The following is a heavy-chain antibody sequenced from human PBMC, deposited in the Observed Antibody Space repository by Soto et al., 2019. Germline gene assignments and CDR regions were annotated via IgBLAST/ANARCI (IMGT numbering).Heavy chain of an antibody. D-gene: IGHD1-26*01. Sequence: PSETLSLTCAVYGESFSCYYWSWIRQPPGKGLEYIGEINHSGSIIYNPSLKSRVTISVDTSKNQFSLKLSSVTAADTAVYYCARMGDTNYWGQGTLVTVSS. CDR3: ARMGDTNY. V-gene: IGHV4-34*01. CDR1: GESFSCYY. CDR2: INHSGSI. J-gene: IGHJ4*02.